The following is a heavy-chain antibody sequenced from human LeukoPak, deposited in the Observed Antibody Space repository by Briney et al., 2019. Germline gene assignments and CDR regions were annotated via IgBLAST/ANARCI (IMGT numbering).Heavy chain of an antibody. CDR2: LYTGGNT. CDR1: GFTVSSNY. J-gene: IGHJ4*02. D-gene: IGHD5-18*01. Sequence: GGSLRLSCAASGFTVSSNYMSWVRQAPEKGLEWVSVLYTGGNTYYADSVKGRFTISRDNSKNTLYLQMNSLRAEDTAVYFCARVGRGDIYCYGHYWGQGTLVTVSS. CDR3: ARVGRGDIYCYGHY. V-gene: IGHV3-66*01.